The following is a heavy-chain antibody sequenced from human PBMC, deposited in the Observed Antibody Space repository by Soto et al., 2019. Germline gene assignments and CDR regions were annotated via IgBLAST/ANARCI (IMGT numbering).Heavy chain of an antibody. CDR2: ISYDGSNK. CDR3: ARDLSGYCSSTSCSRSGLVV. D-gene: IGHD2-2*01. Sequence: PGGSLRLSCAASGFTFGNYAMHWVRQAPGKGLEWVAVISYDGSNKYYADSVKGRLTISRDNSKNTLYLQMNSLRAEDTAVYYCARDLSGYCSSTSCSRSGLVVWGQGTTVTVSS. CDR1: GFTFGNYA. V-gene: IGHV3-30-3*01. J-gene: IGHJ6*02.